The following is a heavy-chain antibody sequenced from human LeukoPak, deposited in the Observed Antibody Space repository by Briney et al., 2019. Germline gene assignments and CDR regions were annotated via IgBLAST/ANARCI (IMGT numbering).Heavy chain of an antibody. CDR3: ARAIVVVPAARYYYYYYYMDV. J-gene: IGHJ6*03. V-gene: IGHV3-7*04. CDR2: IKQDGSEK. Sequence: GGSLRLSCAASGFTFSSYWMSWVRQAPGKGLEWVANIKQDGSEKYYVDSVKGRFTISRDNAKNSLYLQMNSLRAEDTAVYYCARAIVVVPAARYYYYYYYMDVWGKGTTVTVSS. CDR1: GFTFSSYW. D-gene: IGHD2-2*01.